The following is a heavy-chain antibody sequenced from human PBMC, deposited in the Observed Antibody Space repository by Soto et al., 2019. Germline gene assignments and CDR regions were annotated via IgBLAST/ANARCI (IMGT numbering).Heavy chain of an antibody. D-gene: IGHD3-22*01. V-gene: IGHV1-69*04. CDR3: ARDKGSYYDSSVGYFDY. Sequence: SVKVSCKASGGTFSSYTISWVRQAPGQGLEWMGRIIPILDIANYAQKFQGRVTITADKSTSTAYMELSSLRSEDTAVYYCARDKGSYYDSSVGYFDYSGQGTLVTVSS. CDR2: IIPILDIA. J-gene: IGHJ4*02. CDR1: GGTFSSYT.